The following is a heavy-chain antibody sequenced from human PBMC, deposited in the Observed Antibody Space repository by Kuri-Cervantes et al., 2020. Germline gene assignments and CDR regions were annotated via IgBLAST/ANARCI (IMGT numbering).Heavy chain of an antibody. CDR3: AREVDV. J-gene: IGHJ6*02. Sequence: ESLKISCTVYGGSISSGDYYWSWIRQPPGKGLEWIGYIYYSGSTNYNPSLKSRVTISVDTSKNQFSLKLSSVTAADTAVYYCAREVDVWGQGTTVTVSS. V-gene: IGHV4-61*08. CDR1: GGSISSGDYY. CDR2: IYYSGST.